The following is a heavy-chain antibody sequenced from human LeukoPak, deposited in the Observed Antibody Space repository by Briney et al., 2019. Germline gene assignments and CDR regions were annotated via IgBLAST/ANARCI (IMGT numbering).Heavy chain of an antibody. CDR3: AKTISGYCSRTSCLNWFDP. Sequence: GGSLRLSCAASGFTFSSFAMSWVRQAPGKGLEWVSTISDSGSTYYADSVKRRFTISRDNSKNTLYLQMNSLRAEDTAVYCCAKTISGYCSRTSCLNWFDPWGQGTLVTVSS. D-gene: IGHD2-2*03. CDR1: GFTFSSFA. J-gene: IGHJ5*02. CDR2: ISDSGST. V-gene: IGHV3-23*01.